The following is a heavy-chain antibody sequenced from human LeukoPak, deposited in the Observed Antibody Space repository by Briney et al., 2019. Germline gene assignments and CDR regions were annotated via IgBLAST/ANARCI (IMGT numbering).Heavy chain of an antibody. J-gene: IGHJ4*02. CDR3: ARDRCSSTSCYGTPDY. CDR2: ISSSSSYI. V-gene: IGHV3-21*01. CDR1: GFTFSSYS. D-gene: IGHD2-2*01. Sequence: GGSLRLSCAASGFTFSSYSMNWVRQAPGKGLEWVSSISSSSSYIYYADSVKGRFTISRDNAKNSLYLQMNSLRAEDTAVYYCARDRCSSTSCYGTPDYWGQGTLVTVSS.